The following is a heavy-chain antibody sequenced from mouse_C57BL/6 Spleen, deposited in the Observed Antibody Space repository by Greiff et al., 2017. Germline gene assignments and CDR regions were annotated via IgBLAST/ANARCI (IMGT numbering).Heavy chain of an antibody. CDR3: ARSLVFDY. J-gene: IGHJ2*01. CDR2: INPGSGGT. CDR1: GYAFTNYL. D-gene: IGHD6-2*01. Sequence: VQLQQSGAELVRPGTSVKVSCKASGYAFTNYLIEWVKQRPGQGLEWIGVINPGSGGTNYNEKFKGKATLTADKSSSTAYMQLSSLTSEDSAVYFCARSLVFDYWGQGTTLTVAS. V-gene: IGHV1-54*01.